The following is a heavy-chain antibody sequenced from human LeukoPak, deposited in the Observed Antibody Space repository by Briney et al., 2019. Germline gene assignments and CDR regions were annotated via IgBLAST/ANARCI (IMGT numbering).Heavy chain of an antibody. J-gene: IGHJ5*02. CDR3: ATDRHASGSGWFDP. D-gene: IGHD3-10*01. Sequence: PSETLSLTCAVSGGSISSSNWWSWVRQPPGKGLEWIGEIYHSGSTNYNPSLKSRVTLSVDKSKNQFSLKLSSVTAADTAVYYCATDRHASGSGWFDPWGQGTQVTVSS. CDR1: GGSISSSNW. CDR2: IYHSGST. V-gene: IGHV4-4*02.